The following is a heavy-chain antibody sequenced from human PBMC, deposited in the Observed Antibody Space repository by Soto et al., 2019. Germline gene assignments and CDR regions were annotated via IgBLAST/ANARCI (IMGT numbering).Heavy chain of an antibody. CDR3: ARVNSGNFYSLQY. Sequence: QITLKESGPPLVKPTQTLTLTCTFSGFSLSTSGVGVGWIRQPPGKALEWLALIYWKDAKRYSPSLKSRHTRTTDTSKNQVVLTMPNMDPVDTATYDCARVNSGNFYSLQYWCQGSLVTVS. V-gene: IGHV2-5*01. D-gene: IGHD1-26*01. J-gene: IGHJ4*02. CDR2: IYWKDAK. CDR1: GFSLSTSGVG.